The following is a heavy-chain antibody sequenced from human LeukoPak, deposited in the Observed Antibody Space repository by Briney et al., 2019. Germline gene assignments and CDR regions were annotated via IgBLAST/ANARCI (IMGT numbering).Heavy chain of an antibody. CDR2: IVVGSGNT. Sequence: ASVKVSCKASGFTFTSSAMQWVRQARGQRLEWIGWIVVGSGNTNYAQKFQERVTITRDMSTSTAYMELSSLRSEDTAVYYCARDRALTGYSSSWFFFDYWGQGTLVTVSS. V-gene: IGHV1-58*02. J-gene: IGHJ4*02. CDR1: GFTFTSSA. D-gene: IGHD6-13*01. CDR3: ARDRALTGYSSSWFFFDY.